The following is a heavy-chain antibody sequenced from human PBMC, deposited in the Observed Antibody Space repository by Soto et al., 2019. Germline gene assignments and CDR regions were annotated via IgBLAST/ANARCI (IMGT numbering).Heavy chain of an antibody. D-gene: IGHD3-10*01. V-gene: IGHV4-31*03. Sequence: SETLSLTCTVSGGSISSGGYYWSWIRQHPGKGLEWIGYIYYSGSTYYNPSLKSRVTISVDTSKNQFSLKLSSVTAADTAVYFSALYFYGSRRYIGFDPWGQGNLFTPSS. J-gene: IGHJ5*02. CDR1: GGSISSGGYY. CDR2: IYYSGST. CDR3: ALYFYGSRRYIGFDP.